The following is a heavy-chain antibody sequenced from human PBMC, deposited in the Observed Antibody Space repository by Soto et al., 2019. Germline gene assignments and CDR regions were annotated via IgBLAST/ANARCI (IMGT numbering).Heavy chain of an antibody. CDR2: INQDGGEK. J-gene: IGHJ4*02. V-gene: IGHV3-7*01. Sequence: GGSLRLSCAASGFTFSNYWMDWVRQAPGKGLEWVANINQDGGEKHYVDSVKGRFTISRDNAKNSLYLQMSSLTAEDSALYYCSTSLNYWGQGTLVTVSS. CDR3: STSLNY. CDR1: GFTFSNYW.